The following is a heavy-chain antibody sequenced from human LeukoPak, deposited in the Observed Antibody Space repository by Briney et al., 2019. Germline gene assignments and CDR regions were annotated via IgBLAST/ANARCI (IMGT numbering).Heavy chain of an antibody. V-gene: IGHV1-18*04. CDR1: GYTFTGYY. CDR3: ARVRTGNYDPTGY. D-gene: IGHD3-3*01. CDR2: ISAYNGNT. J-gene: IGHJ4*02. Sequence: ASVKVSCKASGYTFTGYYMHWVRQAPGQGLEWMGWISAYNGNTNYAQKLQGRVTMTTDTSTSTAYMELRSLRSDDTAVYYCARVRTGNYDPTGYWGQGTLVTVSS.